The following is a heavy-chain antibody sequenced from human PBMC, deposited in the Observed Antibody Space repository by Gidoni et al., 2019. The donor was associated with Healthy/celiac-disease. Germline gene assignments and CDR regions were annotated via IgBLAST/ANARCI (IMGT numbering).Heavy chain of an antibody. CDR3: AHAVGAPLPAGFDY. D-gene: IGHD1-26*01. CDR1: GFSLSTSGVG. J-gene: IGHJ4*02. V-gene: IGHV2-5*02. Sequence: QITLKESGPTLVKPTQTLTLTCTFSGFSLSTSGVGVGWIRPPPGKALEWLALIYWDDDKRYSPSLKSRLTITKDTSKNQVVLTMTNMDPVDTATYYCAHAVGAPLPAGFDYWGQGTLVTVSS. CDR2: IYWDDDK.